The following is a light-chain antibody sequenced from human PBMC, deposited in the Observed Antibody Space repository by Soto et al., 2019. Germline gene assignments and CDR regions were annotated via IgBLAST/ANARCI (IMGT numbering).Light chain of an antibody. J-gene: IGLJ1*01. CDR2: QVT. CDR1: SSDLAIYNY. V-gene: IGLV2-14*01. Sequence: QSVLTQPASVSGSPGQSITISCTGTSSDLAIYNYVSWYQQQPGKAPKLMIYQVTNRPSGVSNRFSGSRSGNTASLTISALHAEDQADYYSILYTDNNNEVFGTGTKVTVL. CDR3: ILYTDNNNEV.